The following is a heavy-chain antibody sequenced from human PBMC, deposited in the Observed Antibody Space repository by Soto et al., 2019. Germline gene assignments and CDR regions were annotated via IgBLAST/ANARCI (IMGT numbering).Heavy chain of an antibody. D-gene: IGHD2-8*01. CDR3: AKNKWGDVSDAFDI. V-gene: IGHV3-23*01. CDR1: GFSFSNYA. Sequence: RLSCAASGFSFSNYAMGWVRQAPGKGLEWVSSITNTGARTYYADSVTGRFTVSRDNSKNTMFLLMDSLRADDTAVYYCAKNKWGDVSDAFDIWGPGTMVTVSS. CDR2: ITNTGART. J-gene: IGHJ3*02.